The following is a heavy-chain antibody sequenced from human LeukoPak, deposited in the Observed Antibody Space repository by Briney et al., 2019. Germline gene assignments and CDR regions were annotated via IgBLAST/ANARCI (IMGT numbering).Heavy chain of an antibody. V-gene: IGHV3-30-3*01. CDR1: GSTFSSYA. J-gene: IGHJ4*02. CDR2: ISYNGGDK. CDR3: GKGIGRAGADSREVDY. Sequence: GGPLRLSSAASGSTFSSYAMHGVRQAPGKGLEWGGVISYNGGDKSYADSVKGRFTTSRDNSKNRLYLQIDRLRAEYTAVYCCGKGIGRAGADSREVDYGGEGTLVTVS. D-gene: IGHD6-13*01.